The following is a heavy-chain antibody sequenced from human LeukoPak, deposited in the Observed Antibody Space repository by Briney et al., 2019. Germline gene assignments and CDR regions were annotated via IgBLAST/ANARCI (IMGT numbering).Heavy chain of an antibody. Sequence: PSETLSLTCAVSGESFSGYFWTWIRQPPGKGLEWIGESNHFGSTHYNPSLRSRVTVSADTSKNQFSLTLRSVTAADTAVYFCARNASSGFFNDWGRGTLVTVSS. J-gene: IGHJ1*01. CDR2: SNHFGST. V-gene: IGHV4-34*01. CDR3: ARNASSGFFND. CDR1: GESFSGYF. D-gene: IGHD6-25*01.